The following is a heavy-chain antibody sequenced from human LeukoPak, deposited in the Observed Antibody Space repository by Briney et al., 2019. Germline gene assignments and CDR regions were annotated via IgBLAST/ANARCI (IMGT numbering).Heavy chain of an antibody. Sequence: GGSLRLSCAASGFTFSSYSMNWVRQAPGKGLEWVSYISSSSSTIYYADSVKGRFTISRDNAKNSLYLQMNSLRAEDTAVYYCARDGLAYCGGDCYLYYYYYMDVWGKGTTVTISS. CDR3: ARDGLAYCGGDCYLYYYYYMDV. CDR2: ISSSSSTI. V-gene: IGHV3-48*01. D-gene: IGHD2-21*02. J-gene: IGHJ6*03. CDR1: GFTFSSYS.